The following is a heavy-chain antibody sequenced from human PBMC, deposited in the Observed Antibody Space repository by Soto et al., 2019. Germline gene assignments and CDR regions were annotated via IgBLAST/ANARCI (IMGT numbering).Heavy chain of an antibody. CDR1: GFTFSDSY. CDR3: ARVSWREKYGMDV. Sequence: GGSLRLSCAASGFTFSDSYMSWIRQAPGKGLEWISYITFSGNTVYYADSLKGRFTISRDNAKNSLYLQMNRLRAEDTAVYYCARVSWREKYGMDVWGQGTTVPVYS. J-gene: IGHJ6*02. V-gene: IGHV3-11*01. CDR2: ITFSGNTV.